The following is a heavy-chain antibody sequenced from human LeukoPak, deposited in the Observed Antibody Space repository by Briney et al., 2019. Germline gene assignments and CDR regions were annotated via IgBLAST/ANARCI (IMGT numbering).Heavy chain of an antibody. D-gene: IGHD3-3*01. CDR1: GYTLTGSY. CDR2: LNPNSGDT. V-gene: IGHV1-2*02. J-gene: IGHJ4*02. CDR3: GRVPSTLFDFWSAYFIDY. Sequence: ASVKVSCKASGYTLTGSYLHWVRQAPGQGLEWMGWLNPNSGDTKDALKFQGRVTMTRDTSINTAYMELSRLTSDDTAVYYCGRVPSTLFDFWSAYFIDYWGQGTLVTVSS.